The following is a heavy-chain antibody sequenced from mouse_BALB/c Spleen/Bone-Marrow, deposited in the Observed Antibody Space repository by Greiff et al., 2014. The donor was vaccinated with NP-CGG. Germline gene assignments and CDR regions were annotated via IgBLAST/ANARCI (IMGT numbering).Heavy chain of an antibody. CDR2: ISNGGGST. D-gene: IGHD3-3*01. CDR1: GFTFSSYT. Sequence: EVKLMESGGGLVQPGGSLKLSCAASGFTFSSYTMSWVRQTPEKRLEWVACISNGGGSTYYPDTVKGRFTISRDNAKNTLYLQMSSLKSEDTAMYYCARRAGAYWGQGTLVTVSA. V-gene: IGHV5-12-2*01. CDR3: ARRAGAY. J-gene: IGHJ3*01.